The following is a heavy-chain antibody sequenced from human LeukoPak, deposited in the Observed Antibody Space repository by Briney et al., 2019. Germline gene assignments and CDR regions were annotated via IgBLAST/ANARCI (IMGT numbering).Heavy chain of an antibody. CDR3: ARGPSGYHNT. Sequence: GASVKVSCKASGYIFTSYDINWVRQATGQGLEWMGWINPHSGKTGYAQKFQGRVTMTTDTSASTAYMELSSLRSEDTAVYYCARGPSGYHNTGGQGTLVTVSS. CDR1: GYIFTSYD. V-gene: IGHV1-8*01. D-gene: IGHD5-12*01. J-gene: IGHJ4*02. CDR2: INPHSGKT.